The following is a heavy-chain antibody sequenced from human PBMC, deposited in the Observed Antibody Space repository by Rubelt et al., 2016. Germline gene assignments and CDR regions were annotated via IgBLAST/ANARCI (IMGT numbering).Heavy chain of an antibody. CDR2: IYYSGST. D-gene: IGHD6-19*01. J-gene: IGHJ4*02. Sequence: QLQLQESGPGLVKPSETLSLTCTVSGGSISRSSYYWGWIRQPPGKGLEWIGSIYYSGSTYYNPSLKSRVTISVDTSKNQFSLRLSSVTAADTAGYYCARHPLSSGCPDYWGQGTLVTVSS. CDR3: ARHPLSSGCPDY. V-gene: IGHV4-39*07. CDR1: GGSISRSSYY.